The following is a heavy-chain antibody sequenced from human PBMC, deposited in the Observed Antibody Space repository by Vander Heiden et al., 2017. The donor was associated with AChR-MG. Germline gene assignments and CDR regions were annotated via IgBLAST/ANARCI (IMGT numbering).Heavy chain of an antibody. Sequence: QVQLVQSGAEVKKPGASLKVSCKTSGFPFPNYHMHWVRQAPGQGLEWVGTINPSLDSTHYAQKFQGRVRMTRDTSTKTVYMDMTSLRPEDTAVYFCARELTGSFYFDFWGQGSLVTVSS. J-gene: IGHJ4*02. CDR1: GFPFPNYH. D-gene: IGHD1-26*01. CDR3: ARELTGSFYFDF. CDR2: INPSLDST. V-gene: IGHV1-46*03.